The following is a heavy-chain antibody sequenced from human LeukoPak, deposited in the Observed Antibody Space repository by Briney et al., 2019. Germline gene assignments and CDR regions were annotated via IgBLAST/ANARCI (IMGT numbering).Heavy chain of an antibody. CDR1: GYTFTSYD. J-gene: IGHJ6*03. Sequence: ASVRVSCKASGYTFTSYDINWVRQATGQGLEWMGWMNPNSGNTGYAQKFQGRVTMTRNTSISTAYMELSSLRSEDTAVYYCAIRYGSGEKYYYYYYMDVWGKGTTVTVSS. D-gene: IGHD3-10*01. V-gene: IGHV1-8*01. CDR3: AIRYGSGEKYYYYYYMDV. CDR2: MNPNSGNT.